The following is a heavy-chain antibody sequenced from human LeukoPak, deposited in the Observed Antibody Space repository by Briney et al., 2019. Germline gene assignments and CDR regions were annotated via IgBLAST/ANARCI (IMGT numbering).Heavy chain of an antibody. CDR1: GGSFSGYY. Sequence: PSETLSLTCAVYGGSFSGYYWSWIRQPPGKGLEWIGEINHSGSTNYNPSLKSRVTISVDTSKNQFSLKLSSVTAADTAVYYCARAGLHPYYFDYWGQGTPVTVSS. V-gene: IGHV4-34*01. D-gene: IGHD5/OR15-5a*01. J-gene: IGHJ4*02. CDR2: INHSGST. CDR3: ARAGLHPYYFDY.